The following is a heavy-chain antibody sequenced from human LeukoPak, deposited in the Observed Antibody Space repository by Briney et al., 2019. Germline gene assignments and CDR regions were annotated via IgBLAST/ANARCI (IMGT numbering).Heavy chain of an antibody. D-gene: IGHD2-2*01. Sequence: GGSLRLSCAATGFTFSSYSMNWVRQAPGKGLEWVSYISVSSSAIYYADSVKGRFTISRDNAKSSLYLQMTSLRDKDTAVYYCARDSSWAFDIWGQGTMVTVSS. CDR3: ARDSSWAFDI. V-gene: IGHV3-48*02. CDR2: ISVSSSAI. CDR1: GFTFSSYS. J-gene: IGHJ3*02.